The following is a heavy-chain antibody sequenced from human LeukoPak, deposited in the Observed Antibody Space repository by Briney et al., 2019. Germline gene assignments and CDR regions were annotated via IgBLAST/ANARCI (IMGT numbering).Heavy chain of an antibody. V-gene: IGHV3-21*01. CDR1: GFTFSSYR. D-gene: IGHD4-17*01. Sequence: PGGSLRLSCAASGFTFSSYRMNWVRQAPGKGLEWVSSISSSSSYIYYADSVEGRFTISRDNAKNSLYLQMNSLRAEDTAVYYCARELGDYSDYGMDVWGQGTTVTVSS. CDR2: ISSSSSYI. CDR3: ARELGDYSDYGMDV. J-gene: IGHJ6*02.